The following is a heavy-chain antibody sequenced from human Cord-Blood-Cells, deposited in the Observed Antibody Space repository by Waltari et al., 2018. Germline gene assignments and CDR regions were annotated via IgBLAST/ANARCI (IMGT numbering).Heavy chain of an antibody. CDR2: IWYDGSNK. CDR3: ARASKSWYFDL. CDR1: GFTFSSYG. J-gene: IGHJ2*01. Sequence: QVQLVASGGGVVQPGRSLRLSCAASGFTFSSYGMPWVRQAPGKGLEWVAVIWYDGSNKYYADSVKGRFTISRDNSKNTLYLQMNSLRAEDTAVYYCARASKSWYFDLWGRGTLVTVSS. V-gene: IGHV3-33*01.